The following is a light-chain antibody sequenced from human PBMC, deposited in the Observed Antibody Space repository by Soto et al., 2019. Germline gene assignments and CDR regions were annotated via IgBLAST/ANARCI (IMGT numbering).Light chain of an antibody. Sequence: EIVMTQSPATLSVSPGERATLSCRASQSVSSNLAWYQQKPGQAPRLLIYGASTRATGIPARFSGSGSGTDFTLTISSLQSEDFAVYYCKQYNNWPPVTFGGGTKVDIK. J-gene: IGKJ4*01. V-gene: IGKV3-15*01. CDR2: GAS. CDR1: QSVSSN. CDR3: KQYNNWPPVT.